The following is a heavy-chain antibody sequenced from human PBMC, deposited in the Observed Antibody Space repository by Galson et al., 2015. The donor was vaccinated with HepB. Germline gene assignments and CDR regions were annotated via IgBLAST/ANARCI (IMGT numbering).Heavy chain of an antibody. Sequence: SLRLSCAASGFTFSSYWMSWVRQAPGKGLEWVANIKQDGSEKYYVDYVKGRFTISRDNAKNSLYLQMNSLRAEDTAVYYCARVRDDVVVVADYYMDVWGKGTTVTVSS. D-gene: IGHD2-15*01. J-gene: IGHJ6*03. CDR1: GFTFSSYW. CDR3: ARVRDDVVVVADYYMDV. V-gene: IGHV3-7*03. CDR2: IKQDGSEK.